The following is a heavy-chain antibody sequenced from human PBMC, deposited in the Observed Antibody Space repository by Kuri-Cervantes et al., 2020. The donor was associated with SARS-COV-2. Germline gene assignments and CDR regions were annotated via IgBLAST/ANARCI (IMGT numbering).Heavy chain of an antibody. CDR1: GGSISSGGYS. CDR2: IYHSGST. J-gene: IGHJ6*02. D-gene: IGHD2-15*01. CDR3: ASGVRYCSGGSCYRSPYYYYGMDV. Sequence: LRLSCAVSGGSISSGGYSWSWIRQPPGKGLEWIGYIYHSGSTYYNPSLKSRVTISVDRSKNQFSLKLSSVTAADTAVYYCASGVRYCSGGSCYRSPYYYYGMDVWGQGTTVTVSS. V-gene: IGHV4-30-2*01.